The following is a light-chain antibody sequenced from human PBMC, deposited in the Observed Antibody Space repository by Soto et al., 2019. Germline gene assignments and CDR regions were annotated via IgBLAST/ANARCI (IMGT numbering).Light chain of an antibody. CDR1: QDISNY. J-gene: IGKJ4*01. V-gene: IGKV1-33*01. CDR3: QQYDNLLALT. Sequence: DIQMTQSPSSLPASVGDRVTITCQASQDISNYLNWYQQKPGKAPKLLIYDASNLETGVPSRFSGSGSGTDFTVTISSLQPEDIATYYCQQYDNLLALTFGGGTKVDIK. CDR2: DAS.